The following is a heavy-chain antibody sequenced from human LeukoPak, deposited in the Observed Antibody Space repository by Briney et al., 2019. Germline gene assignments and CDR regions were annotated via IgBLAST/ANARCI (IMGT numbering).Heavy chain of an antibody. CDR3: ARATIRSGYLV. CDR1: GYSISSGYY. D-gene: IGHD3-3*01. Sequence: SETLSLTCTVSGYSISSGYYWGWIRQPPGKGLEWIGSIYHSGSTYYNPSLKSRVTISVDTSKNQFSLKLSSVTAADTAVYYCARATIRSGYLVWGQGTMVTVSS. V-gene: IGHV4-38-2*02. CDR2: IYHSGST. J-gene: IGHJ3*01.